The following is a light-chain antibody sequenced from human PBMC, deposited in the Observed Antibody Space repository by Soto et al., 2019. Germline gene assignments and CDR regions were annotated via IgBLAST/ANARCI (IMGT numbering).Light chain of an antibody. V-gene: IGKV3-11*01. CDR1: QSVSRH. Sequence: EVVLTQSPATLSLSPGERATLSCRASQSVSRHLAWYQQKPGQAPRLLILDASDRATGIPARFSGSGSGTNFTLTISSLQSEDFAVYYWQQYNNWPRTFGQGTKVDIK. CDR3: QQYNNWPRT. CDR2: DAS. J-gene: IGKJ1*01.